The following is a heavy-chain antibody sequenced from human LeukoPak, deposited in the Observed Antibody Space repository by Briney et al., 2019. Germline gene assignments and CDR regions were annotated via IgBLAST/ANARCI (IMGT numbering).Heavy chain of an antibody. V-gene: IGHV4-59*12. D-gene: IGHD1-26*01. CDR2: IYYSGST. J-gene: IGHJ4*02. Sequence: SETLSLTCTVSGGSISSYYWSWIRQPPGKGLEWIGYIYYSGSTNYNPSLKSRVTMSVDTSKNQFSLKLSSVTALDTAVYYCASTVGATRGWSGYWGQGSPVTVSS. CDR1: GGSISSYY. CDR3: ASTVGATRGWSGY.